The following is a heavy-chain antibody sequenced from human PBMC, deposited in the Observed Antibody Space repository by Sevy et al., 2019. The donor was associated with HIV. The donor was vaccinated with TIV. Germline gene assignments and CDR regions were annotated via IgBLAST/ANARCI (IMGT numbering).Heavy chain of an antibody. CDR1: GGTFSSYA. CDR2: IIPIFGTA. CDR3: ARDGRVVPALDAFDI. D-gene: IGHD2-2*01. J-gene: IGHJ3*02. V-gene: IGHV1-69*13. Sequence: ASVKVSCKASGGTFSSYAISWVRQAPGQGLEWMGGIIPIFGTANYAQKFQGRVTITADESTSTAYMELSSLRSEDTAVYYGARDGRVVPALDAFDIWGQGTMVTVSS.